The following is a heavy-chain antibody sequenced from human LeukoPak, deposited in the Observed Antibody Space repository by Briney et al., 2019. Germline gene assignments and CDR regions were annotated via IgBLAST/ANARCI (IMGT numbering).Heavy chain of an antibody. CDR1: GFTFNIFG. D-gene: IGHD6-6*01. CDR3: AKGHSSWSIFDY. CDR2: ISGTYTST. Sequence: PGGTLRLSCAASGFTFNIFGMSWVRQAPGKGLEWVSSISGTYTSTYYADSVKGRFTISRDNSKNTLYLQMNSLRADDTAVYHCAKGHSSWSIFDYWGQGTLVTVSS. J-gene: IGHJ4*02. V-gene: IGHV3-23*01.